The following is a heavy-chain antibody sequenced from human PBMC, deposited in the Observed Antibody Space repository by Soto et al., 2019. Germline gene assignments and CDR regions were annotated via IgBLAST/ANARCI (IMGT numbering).Heavy chain of an antibody. CDR2: ISYDGSNK. CDR1: GFTFSSYG. CDR3: ANPEYSSSNYYYGMDV. V-gene: IGHV3-30*18. D-gene: IGHD6-13*01. Sequence: VGSLRLSCAASGFTFSSYGMHWVRQAPGKGLEWVAVISYDGSNKYYADSVKGRFTISRDNSKNTLYLQMNSLRAGDTAVYYCANPEYSSSNYYYGMDVWGQGTTVTVSS. J-gene: IGHJ6*02.